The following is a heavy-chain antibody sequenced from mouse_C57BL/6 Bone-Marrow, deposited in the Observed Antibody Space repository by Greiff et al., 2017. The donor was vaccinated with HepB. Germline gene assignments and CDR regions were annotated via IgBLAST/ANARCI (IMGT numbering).Heavy chain of an antibody. CDR1: GYAFSSYW. J-gene: IGHJ2*01. D-gene: IGHD3-3*01. CDR3: ARPKGSILRLDY. CDR2: IYPGDGDT. Sequence: QVQLKQSGAELVKPGASVKISCKASGYAFSSYWMNWVKQRPGKGLEWIGQIYPGDGDTNYNGKFKGKATLTADKSSSTAYMQLSSLTSEDSAVYFCARPKGSILRLDYWGQGTTLTVSS. V-gene: IGHV1-80*01.